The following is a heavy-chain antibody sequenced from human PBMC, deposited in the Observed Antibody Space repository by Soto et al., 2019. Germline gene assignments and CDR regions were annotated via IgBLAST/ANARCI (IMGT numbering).Heavy chain of an antibody. V-gene: IGHV2-5*02. CDR1: GFSLTTRGVG. CDR3: AHIPNYYQYDWFDP. D-gene: IGHD3-16*01. CDR2: IYWDDDK. J-gene: IGHJ5*02. Sequence: QITLKESGPTLVQPTQPLTLTCTFSGFSLTTRGVGVGWIRQPPGKALECLALIYWDDDKRYSPSLQSRLSITKDTSKNQVVLTMTNVDPVDTATYYCAHIPNYYQYDWFDPWGQGTLGSVSS.